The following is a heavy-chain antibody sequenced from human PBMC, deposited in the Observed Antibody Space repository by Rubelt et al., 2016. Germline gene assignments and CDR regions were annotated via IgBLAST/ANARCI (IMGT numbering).Heavy chain of an antibody. D-gene: IGHD6-13*01. CDR1: GFTVSSNY. CDR2: IYSGGST. V-gene: IGHV3-66*01. J-gene: IGHJ4*02. CDR3: SRNGYSSSWYRN. Sequence: EVQLLESGGALVQPGGSLRLSCAASGFTVSSNYMNWVRQAPGKGLEWVSIIYSGGSTYYADSVKGRFTISRDNSKNTLYLQMSSLRAEDTAVDYCSRNGYSSSWYRNWGLGTLVTVSS.